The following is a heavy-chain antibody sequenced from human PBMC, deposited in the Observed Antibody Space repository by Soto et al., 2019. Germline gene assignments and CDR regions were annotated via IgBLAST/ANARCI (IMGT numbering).Heavy chain of an antibody. CDR2: IKSKTDGGTT. CDR3: TTDEWGSYYYYSSGYYYDWFDP. D-gene: IGHD3-22*01. J-gene: IGHJ5*02. V-gene: IGHV3-15*07. CDR1: GFTFSNAW. Sequence: GGSLRLSCAASGFTFSNAWMNWVRQAPGKGLEWVGRIKSKTDGGTTDYAAPVKGRFTISRDDSKNTLYLQMNSLKTEDTAVYYSTTDEWGSYYYYSSGYYYDWFDPWGQGTLVTVSS.